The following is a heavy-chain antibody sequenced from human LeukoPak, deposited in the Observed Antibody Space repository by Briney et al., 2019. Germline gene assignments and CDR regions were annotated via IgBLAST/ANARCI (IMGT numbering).Heavy chain of an antibody. CDR3: ARASRITMIVVVITRDYYYYMDV. CDR2: INHSGST. J-gene: IGHJ6*03. D-gene: IGHD3-22*01. CDR1: GGSFSGYY. Sequence: PSETLSLTCAGYGGSFSGYYWSWLRQPPGKGLEWIGEINHSGSTNYNPSLKSRVTISVYTSKNQFSLKLSSVTAADTAVYYCARASRITMIVVVITRDYYYYMDVWGKGTTVTVSS. V-gene: IGHV4-34*01.